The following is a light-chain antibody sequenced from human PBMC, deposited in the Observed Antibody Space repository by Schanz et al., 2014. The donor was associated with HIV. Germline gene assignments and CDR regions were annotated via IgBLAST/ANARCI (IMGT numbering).Light chain of an antibody. CDR2: DVT. J-gene: IGLJ2*01. CDR3: SSYANTDTVL. CDR1: SSDVGGYNY. Sequence: QSVLTQPRSVSGSPGQSVTISCTGTSSDVGGYNYVSWYQQHPGKAPKLVIYDVTKRPSGVPDRFSGFKSGDTASLTVSGLQSEDEADYYCSSYANTDTVLFGGGTKLTVL. V-gene: IGLV2-11*01.